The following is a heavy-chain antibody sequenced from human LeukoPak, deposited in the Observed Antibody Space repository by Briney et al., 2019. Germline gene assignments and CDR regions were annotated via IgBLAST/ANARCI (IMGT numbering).Heavy chain of an antibody. J-gene: IGHJ4*02. CDR2: IYYSGST. V-gene: IGHV4-59*01. CDR3: ARGSMVRGKYDY. Sequence: SETLSLTCTVSGGSISSYYWSWIRQPPGKGLEWIGYIYYSGSTNYNPSLKSRVTISVDTSKNQFSLKLSSVTAADTAVYYCARGSMVRGKYDYWGQGTLATVSS. D-gene: IGHD3-10*01. CDR1: GGSISSYY.